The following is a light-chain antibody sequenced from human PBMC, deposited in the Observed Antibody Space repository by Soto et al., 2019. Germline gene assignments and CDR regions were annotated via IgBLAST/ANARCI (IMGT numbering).Light chain of an antibody. V-gene: IGLV2-8*01. Sequence: QSVLTQPPSASGSPGQSVTISCTGTSSDVGGYNYVSWYQQHPGKAPKLLIYEVTKRPSGVPDRFSGSKSGNTASLTVSGFQADDEAEYYCCSNAGSHYYVFGTGTKVTVL. CDR3: CSNAGSHYYV. CDR2: EVT. CDR1: SSDVGGYNY. J-gene: IGLJ1*01.